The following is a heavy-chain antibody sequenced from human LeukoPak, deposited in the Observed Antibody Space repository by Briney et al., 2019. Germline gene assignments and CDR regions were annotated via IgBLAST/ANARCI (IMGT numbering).Heavy chain of an antibody. J-gene: IGHJ4*02. CDR3: AKEMGSSQPFDY. Sequence: PGGSLRLSCAASGFTFGTYGLAWVRQAPGKGLEWVSAISASGDHTYYADSVKGRFSISRGNFKNTLYLQMNSLRAEDTALYYCAKEMGSSQPFDYWGQGTLVTVSS. D-gene: IGHD3-10*01. V-gene: IGHV3-23*01. CDR2: ISASGDHT. CDR1: GFTFGTYG.